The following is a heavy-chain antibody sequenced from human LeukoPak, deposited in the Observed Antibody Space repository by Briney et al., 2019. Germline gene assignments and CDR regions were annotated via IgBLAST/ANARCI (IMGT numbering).Heavy chain of an antibody. Sequence: ASVKVSCKASGFTFSDYYLHWLRQAPGEGLEWMGWINPNSGATRYAQKFQGRVTLTWDTSISTAYMELSSLRSDDTAVFFCARESGGDDAFDIWGQGTMVTVSS. D-gene: IGHD2-21*02. CDR3: ARESGGDDAFDI. CDR1: GFTFSDYY. CDR2: INPNSGAT. J-gene: IGHJ3*02. V-gene: IGHV1-2*02.